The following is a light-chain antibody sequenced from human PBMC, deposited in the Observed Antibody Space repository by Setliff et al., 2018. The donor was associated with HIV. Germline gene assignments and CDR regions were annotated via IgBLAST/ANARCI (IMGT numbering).Light chain of an antibody. Sequence: DIVLTQSPGTLSLSPGERATLSCRASQSVSSNYLVWYQQKPGQAPRLLIYGASSRATGIPDRFSGSGSGTDFTLTISRLESEDFAVYYCQQYGSSPVTFGQGTRLEIK. CDR1: QSVSSNY. CDR3: QQYGSSPVT. CDR2: GAS. J-gene: IGKJ5*01. V-gene: IGKV3-20*01.